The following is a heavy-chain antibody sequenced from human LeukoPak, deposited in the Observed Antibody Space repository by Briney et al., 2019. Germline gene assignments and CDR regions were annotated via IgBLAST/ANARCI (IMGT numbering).Heavy chain of an antibody. V-gene: IGHV1-46*03. CDR2: INPSGGSI. D-gene: IGHD1-1*01. Sequence: ASVKVSCKASGYTFTSYYMHWVRQAPGQGLEWRGIINPSGGSISYAQKYQGRVTMTRDTSTSTVYMELSSLRSEDTAVYYCARDRGGTTSPYYYYYMDVWGKGTTVTVSS. CDR3: ARDRGGTTSPYYYYYMDV. CDR1: GYTFTSYY. J-gene: IGHJ6*03.